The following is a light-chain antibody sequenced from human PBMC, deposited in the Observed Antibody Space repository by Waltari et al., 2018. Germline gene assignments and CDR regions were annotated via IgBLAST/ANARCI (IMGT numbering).Light chain of an antibody. Sequence: SYELTQPPSVSVSPGQTARITCSGDALPKQYAYWYQQRPGQAPVLVIYKDSERPSGIPERFSGSSSGTTVTLIISGVQAEDEADYYCQSADSSGTDEVFGGGTKLTVL. CDR1: ALPKQY. J-gene: IGLJ2*01. V-gene: IGLV3-25*03. CDR2: KDS. CDR3: QSADSSGTDEV.